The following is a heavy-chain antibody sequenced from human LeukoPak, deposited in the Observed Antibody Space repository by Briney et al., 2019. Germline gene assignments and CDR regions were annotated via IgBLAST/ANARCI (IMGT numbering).Heavy chain of an antibody. J-gene: IGHJ3*02. CDR2: ISYDGSNK. CDR3: ARAQWLGDDAFDI. CDR1: GFTFSSYA. V-gene: IGHV3-30-3*01. D-gene: IGHD6-19*01. Sequence: PGGSLRLSCAASGFTFSSYAMHWVRQAPGKGLEWVAVISYDGSNKYYADSVKGRFTISRDNSKNTLYLQMNSLRAEDTAVYYCARAQWLGDDAFDIWGQGTMVTVSS.